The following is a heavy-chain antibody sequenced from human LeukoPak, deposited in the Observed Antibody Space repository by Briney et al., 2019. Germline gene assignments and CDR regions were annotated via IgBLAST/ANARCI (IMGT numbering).Heavy chain of an antibody. J-gene: IGHJ4*02. CDR3: ARAVVVVPAAIDY. CDR2: ISAYNGNT. Sequence: ASVKVSCKASGYTFTDYYIHWVRQAPGQGLEWMGWISAYNGNTNYAQKLQGRVTMTTDTSTSTAYMELRSLRSDDTAVYYCARAVVVVPAAIDYWGQGTLVTVSS. CDR1: GYTFTDYY. V-gene: IGHV1-18*04. D-gene: IGHD2-2*01.